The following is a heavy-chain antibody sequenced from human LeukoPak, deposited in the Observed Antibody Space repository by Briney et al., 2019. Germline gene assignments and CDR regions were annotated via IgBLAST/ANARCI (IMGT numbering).Heavy chain of an antibody. CDR1: GFPFSSYS. Sequence: GGSLRLSCAASGFPFSSYSMNWVRQAPGKGLVWVSRINSDGSSTSYADSVKGRFTISRDNAKNTLYLQMNSLRAEDTAVYYCARDRGYDTLSDWGQGTLVTVSS. CDR2: INSDGSST. J-gene: IGHJ4*02. D-gene: IGHD5-12*01. V-gene: IGHV3-74*01. CDR3: ARDRGYDTLSD.